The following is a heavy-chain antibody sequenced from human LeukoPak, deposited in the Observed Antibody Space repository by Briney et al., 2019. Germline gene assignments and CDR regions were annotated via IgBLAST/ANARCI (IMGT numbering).Heavy chain of an antibody. D-gene: IGHD1-1*01. CDR2: IIPILNIP. Sequence: SVKVSCKASGGTFDNSAINWVRQAPGQGLEWMGRIIPILNIPNYAQKLQGRVTIAADKSTSTAYMEPSSLRSDDTAVYYCAREKMEVGYYGLDVWGQGTTVTVSS. J-gene: IGHJ6*02. CDR3: AREKMEVGYYGLDV. V-gene: IGHV1-69*04. CDR1: GGTFDNSA.